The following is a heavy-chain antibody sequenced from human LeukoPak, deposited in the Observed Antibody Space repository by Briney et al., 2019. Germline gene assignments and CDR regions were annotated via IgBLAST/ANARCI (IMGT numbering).Heavy chain of an antibody. V-gene: IGHV4-59*08. CDR3: ARGYCRAGDCRSFDY. D-gene: IGHD2-21*02. CDR1: GGSISSSY. CDR2: IHYSGST. J-gene: IGHJ4*02. Sequence: PSETLSLTCTVSGGSISSSYWSWIRQPPGKGLEWIGYIHYSGSTNYNPSLKSRATISVDTSKAHFSLKLSSATATDTAAYYCARGYCRAGDCRSFDYWGQGTLVTVSS.